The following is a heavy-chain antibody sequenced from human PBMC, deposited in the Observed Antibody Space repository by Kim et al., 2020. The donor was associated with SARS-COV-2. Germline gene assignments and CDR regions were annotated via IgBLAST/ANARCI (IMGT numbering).Heavy chain of an antibody. D-gene: IGHD3-10*01. CDR1: GFTFSSYG. CDR2: ISYDGSNK. Sequence: GGSLRLSCAASGFTFSSYGMHWVRQAPGKGLEWVAVISYDGSNKYYADSVKGRFTISRDNSKNTLYLQMNSLRAEDTAVYYCAKESGSGSYYAWTYYYYGMDVWGPGTTVTGSS. V-gene: IGHV3-30*18. CDR3: AKESGSGSYYAWTYYYYGMDV. J-gene: IGHJ6*02.